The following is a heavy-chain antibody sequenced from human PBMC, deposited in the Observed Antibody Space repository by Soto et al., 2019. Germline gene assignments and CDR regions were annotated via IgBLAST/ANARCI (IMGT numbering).Heavy chain of an antibody. CDR2: VHHSGAT. Sequence: TLSLTCPVSGGSVNTGYWWSLVRQPPGKGLEWIGEVHHSGATNYILSLASRLTMSVDKSGNQVSLELTPVAAADTAVYYCARGVSYRWVYWGQGTLVTVSS. D-gene: IGHD3-16*02. J-gene: IGHJ4*02. CDR3: ARGVSYRWVY. CDR1: GGSVNTGYW. V-gene: IGHV4-4*02.